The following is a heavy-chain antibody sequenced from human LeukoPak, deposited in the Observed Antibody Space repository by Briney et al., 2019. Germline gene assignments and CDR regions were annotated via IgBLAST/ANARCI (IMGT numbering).Heavy chain of an antibody. CDR2: IYHSGST. D-gene: IGHD1-1*01. J-gene: IGHJ6*04. CDR3: ARSSRTYYYYGMDV. V-gene: IGHV4-4*02. CDR1: GGSISSSNW. Sequence: SGTLSLTCAVSGGSISSSNWWSWVRQPPEKGLEWIGEIYHSGSTNYNPSLKSRVTISVDKSKNQFSLKLSSVTAADTAVYYCARSSRTYYYYGMDVWGKGTTVTVSS.